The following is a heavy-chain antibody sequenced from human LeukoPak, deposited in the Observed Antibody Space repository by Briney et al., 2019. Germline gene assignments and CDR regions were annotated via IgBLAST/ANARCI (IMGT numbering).Heavy chain of an antibody. D-gene: IGHD2-2*01. J-gene: IGHJ6*03. CDR3: ARSPIVVVPARTYYYYYMDV. CDR2: IYYSGST. V-gene: IGHV4-59*01. Sequence: PSETLSLTCTVSGGSISSYYWSWIRQPPGKGLEWIGYIYYSGSTNYNPSLKSRVTISVDTSKNQFSLKLSSVTAADTAVYYCARSPIVVVPARTYYYYYMDVWGKGTTVTVSS. CDR1: GGSISSYY.